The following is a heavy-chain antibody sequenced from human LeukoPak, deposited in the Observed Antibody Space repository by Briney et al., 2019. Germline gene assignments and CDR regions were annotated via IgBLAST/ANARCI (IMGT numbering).Heavy chain of an antibody. V-gene: IGHV4-39*07. CDR3: ARGGGYSYGYGGYYYYYYYMDV. J-gene: IGHJ6*03. Sequence: PSETLSLTCTVSGGSISSSSYYWGWIRQPPGKGLEWIGSIYYSGSTYYNPSLKSRVTISVDTSKNQFSLKLSSVTAADTAVYYCARGGGYSYGYGGYYYYYYYMDVWGKGTTVTVSS. D-gene: IGHD5-18*01. CDR2: IYYSGST. CDR1: GGSISSSSYY.